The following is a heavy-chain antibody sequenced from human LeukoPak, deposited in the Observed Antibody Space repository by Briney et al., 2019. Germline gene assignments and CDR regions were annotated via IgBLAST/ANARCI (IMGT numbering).Heavy chain of an antibody. CDR3: AKDRYYGSGSYSLYFDY. J-gene: IGHJ4*02. CDR2: ISSSRSYV. CDR1: GFTFSTYS. V-gene: IGHV3-21*01. Sequence: GGSLRLSCAASGFTFSTYSMHWVRQAPGTGLEWVSSISSSRSYVYYADSVKGRFTISRDNSKNTLYLQMNSLRAEDTAVYYCAKDRYYGSGSYSLYFDYWGQGTLVTVSS. D-gene: IGHD3-10*01.